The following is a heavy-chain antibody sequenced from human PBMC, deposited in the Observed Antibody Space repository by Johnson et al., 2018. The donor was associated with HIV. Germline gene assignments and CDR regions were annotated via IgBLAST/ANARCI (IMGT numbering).Heavy chain of an antibody. CDR1: GFTVSSTY. J-gene: IGHJ3*02. Sequence: VQLVESGGGLIQPGGSLRLSCAASGFTVSSTYMSWVRQAPGKGLEWVSVIYSGGSTYYADSVKGRFTISRDNSKNTLYLQMNSLRAEDTAVYYCARDHLRRSHAFDIWGQGTMVTVSS. V-gene: IGHV3-53*01. CDR3: ARDHLRRSHAFDI. D-gene: IGHD2-15*01. CDR2: IYSGGST.